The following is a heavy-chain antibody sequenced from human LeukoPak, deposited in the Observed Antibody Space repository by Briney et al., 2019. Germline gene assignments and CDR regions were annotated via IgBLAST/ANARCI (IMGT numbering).Heavy chain of an antibody. D-gene: IGHD1-26*01. CDR3: ARDWELLDGYYGMDV. CDR1: GFTFSSYA. V-gene: IGHV3-23*01. J-gene: IGHJ6*02. Sequence: GGSLRLSCAASGFTFSSYAMSWVRQAPGKGLEWVSAISGSGGSTYYADSVKGRFTISRDNAKNSLYLQMNSLRAEDTAVYYCARDWELLDGYYGMDVWGQGTTVTVSS. CDR2: ISGSGGST.